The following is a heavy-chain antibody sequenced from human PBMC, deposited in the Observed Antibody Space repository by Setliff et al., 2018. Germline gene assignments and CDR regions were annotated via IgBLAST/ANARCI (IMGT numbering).Heavy chain of an antibody. J-gene: IGHJ6*03. CDR2: INTNTGNP. CDR3: ARGSRFGTIKYRGDYYMDV. D-gene: IGHD3-10*01. V-gene: IGHV7-4-1*02. Sequence: ASVKVSCKASGYTFTNYAMTWMRQAPGQGLEYMGWINTNTGNPIYAQGFTGRFVFSLDTSVSTAYLQISSLKSEDTAVYYCARGSRFGTIKYRGDYYMDVWGKGTTVTVS. CDR1: GYTFTNYA.